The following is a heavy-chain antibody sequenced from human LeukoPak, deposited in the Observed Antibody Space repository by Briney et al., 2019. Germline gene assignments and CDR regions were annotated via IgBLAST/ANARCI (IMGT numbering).Heavy chain of an antibody. J-gene: IGHJ6*02. CDR3: ARDLASTGPYWYGLDV. Sequence: PSETLSLTCAVSGGFATYYCWSWIRQSSGKGLEWIGSVCSSGNTKYSPALKSRVTISRDTSRDQFSLKMTSVTAADTAMYYCARDLASTGPYWYGLDVWGQGTAVTVPS. V-gene: IGHV4-59*02. CDR2: VCSSGNT. CDR1: GGFATYYC. D-gene: IGHD2-8*02.